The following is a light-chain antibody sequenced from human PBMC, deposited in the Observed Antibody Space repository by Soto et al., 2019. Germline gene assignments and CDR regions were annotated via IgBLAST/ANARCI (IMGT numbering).Light chain of an antibody. CDR3: QQYGSSPIT. J-gene: IGKJ5*01. Sequence: EIVLTQSPGTLSLSPGERATLSCLASQSVSSNDLAWYQHKPGQATRLLIYGASSRATGIPDRFSGSGSGTDFTLTISRLEPEDFAVYYCQQYGSSPITFGQGTLLEI. CDR1: QSVSSND. CDR2: GAS. V-gene: IGKV3-20*01.